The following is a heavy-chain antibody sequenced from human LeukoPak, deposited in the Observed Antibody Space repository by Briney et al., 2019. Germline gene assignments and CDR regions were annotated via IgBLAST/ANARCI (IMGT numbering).Heavy chain of an antibody. CDR2: INPHGSEK. D-gene: IGHD3-9*01. V-gene: IGHV3-7*01. CDR3: ARPLLRYFDTHAFDI. CDR1: GFTFDSSW. Sequence: GGSLRLSCVASGFTFDSSWMNWVRQPPGRGLEWVANINPHGSEKRYVDSVKGRFTTSRDNAKNSLYLEMNSLRAEDTAVYYCARPLLRYFDTHAFDIWGQGTMVTVSS. J-gene: IGHJ3*02.